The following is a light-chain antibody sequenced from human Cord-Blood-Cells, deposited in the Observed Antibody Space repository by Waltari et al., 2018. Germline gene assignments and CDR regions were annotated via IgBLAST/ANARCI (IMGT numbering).Light chain of an antibody. V-gene: IGLV2-14*01. CDR3: SSYTSSSTWV. CDR2: DVS. Sequence: QSALTQPASVSGSPGQSITISCPGTSSDVGGYNLFSWYQQHPGKAPKLMIYDVSKRPSGVSNRFSGSKSGNTASLTISGLQAEDEADYYCSSYTSSSTWVFGGGTKLTVL. CDR1: SSDVGGYNL. J-gene: IGLJ3*02.